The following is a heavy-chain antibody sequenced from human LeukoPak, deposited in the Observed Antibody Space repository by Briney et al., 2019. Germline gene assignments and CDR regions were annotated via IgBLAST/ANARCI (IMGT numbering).Heavy chain of an antibody. CDR1: GFTFSSYW. D-gene: IGHD6-13*01. J-gene: IGHJ4*02. CDR2: IKQDGSEK. V-gene: IGHV3-7*01. CDR3: AREPPYSNTWTDFDN. Sequence: GGSLRLSCAASGFTFSSYWMSWVRQAPGKGLEWVANIKQDGSEKYYVDSVKGRFTISRDNAKNSLYLQMDSLRAEDTAVYYCAREPPYSNTWTDFDNWGQGTLVTVSS.